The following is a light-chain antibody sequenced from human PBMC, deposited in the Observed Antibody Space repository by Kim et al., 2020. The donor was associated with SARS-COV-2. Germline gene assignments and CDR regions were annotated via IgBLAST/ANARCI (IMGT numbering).Light chain of an antibody. Sequence: SPGQTARITCSGDALPTKYAYWYQQKSGQAPVLVIYEDSKRPSGIPERFSGSSSGTMATLTISGAQVEDEADYYCYSTDSSGNHWVFGGGTQLTVL. CDR3: YSTDSSGNHWV. J-gene: IGLJ3*02. CDR2: EDS. CDR1: ALPTKY. V-gene: IGLV3-10*01.